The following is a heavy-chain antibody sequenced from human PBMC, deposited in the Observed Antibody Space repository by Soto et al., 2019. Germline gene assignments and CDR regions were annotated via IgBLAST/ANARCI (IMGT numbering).Heavy chain of an antibody. D-gene: IGHD3-3*01. J-gene: IGHJ5*02. Sequence: SVKVSCKASGGTFSSYTISWVRQAPGQGLEWMGRIIPILGIANYAQKFQGRVTITADKSTSTAYMELSSLRSEDTAVYYCARGGITIFGVVIDWFDPWGQGTLVTVSS. CDR3: ARGGITIFGVVIDWFDP. V-gene: IGHV1-69*02. CDR2: IIPILGIA. CDR1: GGTFSSYT.